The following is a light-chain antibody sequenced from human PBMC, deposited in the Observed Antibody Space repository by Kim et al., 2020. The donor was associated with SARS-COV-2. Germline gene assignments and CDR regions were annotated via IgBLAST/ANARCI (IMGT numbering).Light chain of an antibody. Sequence: AAVGGRVTITCRASRSIGSWLAWYQQQPWKAPNLLISEASSLKSGVPSRFSGSGSGTEFTLTISSLQPEDFATYYCQQYDTSWTFGQGTKVDIK. J-gene: IGKJ1*01. CDR1: RSIGSW. CDR2: EAS. CDR3: QQYDTSWT. V-gene: IGKV1-5*03.